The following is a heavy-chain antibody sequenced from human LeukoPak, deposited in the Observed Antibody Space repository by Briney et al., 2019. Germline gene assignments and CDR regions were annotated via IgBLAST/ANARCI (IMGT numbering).Heavy chain of an antibody. Sequence: PSETLSLTCTVSGGSISSYYWSWIRQPPGKGLEWIGYISYSGSTNYSPSLKSRVTISVDTSKNQFSLRLSSVTAADTAVYYCARVGGGGLSSWFTPLIHYFDYWGQGTLVTVSS. CDR2: ISYSGST. J-gene: IGHJ4*02. CDR1: GGSISSYY. D-gene: IGHD6-13*01. V-gene: IGHV4-59*01. CDR3: ARVGGGGLSSWFTPLIHYFDY.